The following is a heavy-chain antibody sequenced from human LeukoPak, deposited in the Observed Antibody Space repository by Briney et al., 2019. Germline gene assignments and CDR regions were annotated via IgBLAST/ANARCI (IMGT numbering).Heavy chain of an antibody. Sequence: WGSLRLSCAASGFTFSSYAMSWVRQAPGKGLEWVSAISGSGGSTYYADSVKGRFTISRDNSKNTLYLQMNSLRAEDTAVYYCAKDHSVGIAAAGTSGYWGQGTLVTVSS. CDR3: AKDHSVGIAAAGTSGY. D-gene: IGHD6-13*01. CDR1: GFTFSSYA. J-gene: IGHJ4*02. V-gene: IGHV3-23*01. CDR2: ISGSGGST.